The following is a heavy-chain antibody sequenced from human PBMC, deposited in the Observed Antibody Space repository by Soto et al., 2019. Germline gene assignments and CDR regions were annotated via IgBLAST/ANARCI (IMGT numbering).Heavy chain of an antibody. CDR1: GGSISSYY. CDR2: IYYSGST. D-gene: IGHD2-15*01. J-gene: IGHJ3*02. CDR3: ASYSIENIFYAFDI. Sequence: SETLSLTCTVSGGSISSYYWSWIRQPPGKGLEWIGYIYYSGSTNYNPSLKSRVTISVDTSKNQFSLKLSSVTAADTAVYYCASYSIENIFYAFDIWGQGTMVT. V-gene: IGHV4-59*08.